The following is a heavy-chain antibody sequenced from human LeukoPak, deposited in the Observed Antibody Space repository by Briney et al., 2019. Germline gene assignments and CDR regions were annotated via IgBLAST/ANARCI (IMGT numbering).Heavy chain of an antibody. CDR2: IYYSGST. D-gene: IGHD2-2*01. CDR3: ARWGLGYCSSTSCYGSMDV. Sequence: SETLSLTCTVSGGSISSYYWSWIRQPPGQGLEWIGHIYYSGSTNHNPSLKSRSPISIDTSKNQFSLTLSSVTAAGTAVYYCARWGLGYCSSTSCYGSMDVWGQGTTVTVSS. V-gene: IGHV4-59*01. J-gene: IGHJ6*02. CDR1: GGSISSYY.